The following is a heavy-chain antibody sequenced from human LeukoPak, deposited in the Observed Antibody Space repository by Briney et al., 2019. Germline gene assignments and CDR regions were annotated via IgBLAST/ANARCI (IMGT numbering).Heavy chain of an antibody. Sequence: NPSGTLSLTCAVSGGSISSSNWWSWVRQPPGKGLEWLGEIYHSGSTNYNPSLKSRVTMSVDKSKNQFSLKLSSVTAADTAVYYCARVTLIVVVAWFDPWGQGTPVTVSS. CDR1: GGSISSSNW. CDR3: ARVTLIVVVAWFDP. D-gene: IGHD2-2*01. J-gene: IGHJ5*02. CDR2: IYHSGST. V-gene: IGHV4-4*02.